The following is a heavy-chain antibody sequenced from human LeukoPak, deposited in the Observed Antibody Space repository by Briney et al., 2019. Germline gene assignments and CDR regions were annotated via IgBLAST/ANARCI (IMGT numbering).Heavy chain of an antibody. J-gene: IGHJ3*02. CDR2: IYPGDSDT. CDR3: AKQDAQLYYYDSSGYYAFDI. D-gene: IGHD3-22*01. CDR1: GCSFTSYW. Sequence: GESLKISCKGSGCSFTSYWIGWVRQMPGKGLEWMGIIYPGDSDTRYSPSFQGQVTISADKSISTAYLQWSSLKASDTAMYYCAKQDAQLYYYDSSGYYAFDIWGQGTMVTVSS. V-gene: IGHV5-51*01.